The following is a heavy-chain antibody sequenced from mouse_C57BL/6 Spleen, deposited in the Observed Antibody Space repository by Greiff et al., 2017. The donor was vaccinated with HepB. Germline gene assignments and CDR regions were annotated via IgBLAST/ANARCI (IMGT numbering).Heavy chain of an antibody. V-gene: IGHV14-3*01. CDR2: IDPANGNN. Sequence: EVQLQQSVAELVRPGASVKLSCTASGFNIKNTYMHWVKQRPEQGLEWIGRIDPANGNNKYAPKFQGKATITADTSSNTAYLQLSSLTSEDTAIYSCALPPTTVVAEGFAYWGQGTLVTVSA. J-gene: IGHJ3*01. CDR1: GFNIKNTY. D-gene: IGHD1-1*01. CDR3: ALPPTTVVAEGFAY.